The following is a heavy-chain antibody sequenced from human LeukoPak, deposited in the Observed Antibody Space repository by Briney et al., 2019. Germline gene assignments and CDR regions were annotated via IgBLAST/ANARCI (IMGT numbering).Heavy chain of an antibody. CDR3: ARDHSVTRGAYYFDY. J-gene: IGHJ4*02. V-gene: IGHV1-2*02. D-gene: IGHD5-24*01. CDR1: GCTFTGYY. Sequence: ASVKVSCKASGCTFTGYYIHWVRQAPGQGLEWMGWINPNSGGTNYSQKFQGRVTMTRDTSISTAYMELSRLRSDDTAFYYCARDHSVTRGAYYFDYWGQGTPVTVSS. CDR2: INPNSGGT.